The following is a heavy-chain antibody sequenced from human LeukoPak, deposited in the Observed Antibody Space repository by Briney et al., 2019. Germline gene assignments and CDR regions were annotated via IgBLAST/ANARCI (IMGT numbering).Heavy chain of an antibody. J-gene: IGHJ5*02. V-gene: IGHV4-34*01. CDR3: ARVAAAGTGHNWFDP. CDR1: GGSFSGYY. Sequence: TSETLSLTSAVYGGSFSGYYWSWIRQPPGKGLEWIGEINHSGSTNYNPSLKSRVTISVDTSKNQFSLRLSSVTAADTAVYYCARVAAAGTGHNWFDPWGQGTLVTVSS. CDR2: INHSGST. D-gene: IGHD6-13*01.